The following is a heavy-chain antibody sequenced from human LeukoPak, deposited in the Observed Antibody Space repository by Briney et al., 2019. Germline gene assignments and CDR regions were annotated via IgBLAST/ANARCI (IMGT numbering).Heavy chain of an antibody. CDR1: GFTFSSYA. CDR2: ISGSGGST. V-gene: IGHV3-23*01. J-gene: IGHJ4*02. Sequence: GGSLRLSCAASGFTFSSYAMSWVRQAPGKGLEWVSAISGSGGSTYYADSVKGRLTISRDNSKNTLYLQMDSLRAEDTAVYYCAKDEGPKKRGFDYWGQGTLVTVSS. CDR3: AKDEGPKKRGFDY.